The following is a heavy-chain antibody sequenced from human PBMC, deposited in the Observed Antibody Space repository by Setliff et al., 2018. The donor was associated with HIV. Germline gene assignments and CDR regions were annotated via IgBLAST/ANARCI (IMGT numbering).Heavy chain of an antibody. D-gene: IGHD5-12*01. V-gene: IGHV4-4*07. CDR3: ARETIRDGYTVFDY. CDR1: GGSFSGYY. J-gene: IGHJ4*02. Sequence: SETLSLTCAVYGGSFSGYYWSWIRQPAGKGLEWIGRMYTSGSTNYNPSLKSRVTISVDTSKNQFSLKLSSVTAADTAVYYCARETIRDGYTVFDYWGQGTVVTVSS. CDR2: MYTSGST.